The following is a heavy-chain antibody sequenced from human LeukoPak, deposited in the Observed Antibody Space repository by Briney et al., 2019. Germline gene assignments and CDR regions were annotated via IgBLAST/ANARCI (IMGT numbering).Heavy chain of an antibody. CDR2: IIPILGIA. J-gene: IGHJ6*02. D-gene: IGHD2-2*01. CDR1: GGTFSSYA. CDR3: AREDIVVVPAADYYYYYGMDV. V-gene: IGHV1-69*04. Sequence: SVKVSCKASGGTFSSYAISWVRQAPGQGLEWMGRIIPILGIANYAQKFQGRVTITADKSTSTAYMELSSLRSEDTAVYYCAREDIVVVPAADYYYYYGMDVWGQGTTVTVAS.